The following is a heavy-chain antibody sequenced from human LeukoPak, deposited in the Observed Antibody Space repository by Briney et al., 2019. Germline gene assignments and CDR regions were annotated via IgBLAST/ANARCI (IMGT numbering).Heavy chain of an antibody. D-gene: IGHD2-15*01. CDR3: ARGADDAFDI. CDR1: GGSFSGYY. CDR2: INHSGST. Sequence: KASGTLSLTCAIYGGSFSGYYWSWIRQPPGKGLEWIGEINHSGSTNYNPSLKSRVTISVDTSKNQFSLKLSSVTAADTAVYYCARGADDAFDIWGQGTMVTVSS. V-gene: IGHV4-34*01. J-gene: IGHJ3*02.